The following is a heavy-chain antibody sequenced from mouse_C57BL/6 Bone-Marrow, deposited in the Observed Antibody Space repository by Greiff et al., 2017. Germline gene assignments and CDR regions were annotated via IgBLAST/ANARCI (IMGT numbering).Heavy chain of an antibody. Sequence: QVQLQQSGAELVRPGASVKLSCKASGYTFTDYYINWVKQRPGQGLEWISRIYPGSGNTYYNEKFKGKATLTADKSSSTAFMQLSSLTSAASAVYFCARGVYYLFAYWGQGTVVTVSA. D-gene: IGHD1-1*01. V-gene: IGHV1-76*01. CDR1: GYTFTDYY. J-gene: IGHJ3*01. CDR2: IYPGSGNT. CDR3: ARGVYYLFAY.